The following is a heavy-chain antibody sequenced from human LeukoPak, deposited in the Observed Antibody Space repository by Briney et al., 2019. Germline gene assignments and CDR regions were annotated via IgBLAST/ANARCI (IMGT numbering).Heavy chain of an antibody. Sequence: PSETLSLTCAVYGGSFSGYYWSWIRQPPGKGLEWIGYIYYSGSTYYNPSLKSRVTISVDTSKNQFSLKLSSVTAADTAVYYCARGISMEVITPYYFDYWGQGTLVTVSS. CDR1: GGSFSGYY. CDR2: IYYSGST. V-gene: IGHV4-30-4*08. J-gene: IGHJ4*02. CDR3: ARGISMEVITPYYFDY. D-gene: IGHD3-22*01.